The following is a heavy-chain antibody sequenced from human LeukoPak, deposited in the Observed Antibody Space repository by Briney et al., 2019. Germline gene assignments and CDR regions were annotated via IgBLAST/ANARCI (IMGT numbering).Heavy chain of an antibody. Sequence: GGSLRLSCAASGFTFSTHGMHWVRQAPGKGLEWLAVISYDGRNTYYADSVKGRLTISRDNSKNTLFLQMNSLRGEDTAVYYCAKDRLVVAPAAMTSNFDYWGQGTLVTVSS. V-gene: IGHV3-30*18. J-gene: IGHJ4*02. CDR3: AKDRLVVAPAAMTSNFDY. CDR2: ISYDGRNT. CDR1: GFTFSTHG. D-gene: IGHD2-2*01.